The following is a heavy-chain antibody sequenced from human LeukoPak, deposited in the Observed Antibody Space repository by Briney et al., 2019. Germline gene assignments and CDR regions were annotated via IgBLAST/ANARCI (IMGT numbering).Heavy chain of an antibody. D-gene: IGHD5-18*01. J-gene: IGHJ3*02. CDR3: VKGGQYSRDAFDI. V-gene: IGHV3-64D*06. Sequence: AGGSLRLSCSASGFTFSSYAMHWVRQAPGKGREYVSAVSDNGGSTYYADSVKGGFTISRDNSKNTLYLQMSSLRAEDTAVYYCVKGGQYSRDAFDIWGQGTMVTVSS. CDR1: GFTFSSYA. CDR2: VSDNGGST.